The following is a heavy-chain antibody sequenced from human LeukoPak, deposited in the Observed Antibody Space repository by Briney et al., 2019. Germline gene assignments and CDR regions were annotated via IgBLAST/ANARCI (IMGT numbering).Heavy chain of an antibody. J-gene: IGHJ4*02. CDR3: ARGGYYYDSVDY. V-gene: IGHV3-21*01. D-gene: IGHD3-22*01. CDR2: ISSSSYI. Sequence: GGSLRLSCAASGFTFSSYSMNWVRQAPGKGLEWVSSISSSSYIYYADSVKGRFTISRDNAKNSLYLQMNSLRAEDTAVYYCARGGYYYDSVDYWGQGTLVTVSS. CDR1: GFTFSSYS.